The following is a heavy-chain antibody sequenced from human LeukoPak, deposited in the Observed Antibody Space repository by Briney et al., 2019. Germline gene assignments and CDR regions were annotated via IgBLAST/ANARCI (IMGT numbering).Heavy chain of an antibody. CDR3: AREGSDSSGYYYMDYYYGMDV. Sequence: GGSLRLSCAASAFIFDDYAMHWVRQAPGKGLEWVSGINWNSGRTVYADSVKGRFTISRDNAKNALYLQMNSLRTEDTALYHCAREGSDSSGYYYMDYYYGMDVWGQGTTVTVSS. J-gene: IGHJ6*02. CDR2: INWNSGRT. CDR1: AFIFDDYA. D-gene: IGHD3-22*01. V-gene: IGHV3-9*01.